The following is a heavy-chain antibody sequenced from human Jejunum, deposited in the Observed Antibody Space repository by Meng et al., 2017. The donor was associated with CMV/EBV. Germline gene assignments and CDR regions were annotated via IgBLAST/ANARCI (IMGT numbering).Heavy chain of an antibody. V-gene: IGHV4-4*07. J-gene: IGHJ4*02. CDR3: ARDMHREVVIQDY. CDR1: GGSISDYY. D-gene: IGHD3-10*01. CDR2: IYSNGAT. Sequence: QVPRQESGPGMWKPSETLSLTCTVSGGSISDYYWSWIRQPAGKGLEWIGRIYSNGATNYNPSLKSRVTMSVDTSKNQFSLKLSSVTAADTAVYFCARDMHREVVIQDYWGQGTLVTVSS.